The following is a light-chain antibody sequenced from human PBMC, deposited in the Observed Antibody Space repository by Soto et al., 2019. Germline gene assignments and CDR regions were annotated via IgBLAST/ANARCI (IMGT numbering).Light chain of an antibody. CDR3: SSYARRNSWV. CDR2: EVS. V-gene: IGLV2-8*01. CDR1: SSNVGGYNS. Sequence: QSALTQPPSASGSPGQSVTISCTGTSSNVGGYNSVSWYRQHPGKAPKLRIYEVSKWPTGVPDRFSGSKSGNTASLTVYGLQAEDEAEYYCSSYARRNSWVFGGGTKLTVL. J-gene: IGLJ3*02.